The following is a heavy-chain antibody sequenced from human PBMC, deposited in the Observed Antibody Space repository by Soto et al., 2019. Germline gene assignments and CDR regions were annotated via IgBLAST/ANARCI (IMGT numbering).Heavy chain of an antibody. CDR1: GFTFSSYA. J-gene: IGHJ6*03. Sequence: GGSLRLSCAASGFTFSSYAMSWVRQAPGKGLEWVSAISGSGGSTYYADSVKGRFTISRDNSKNTLYLQMNSLRAEDTAVYYCAKPRTRFLEWLDMDVWGKGTTVTVSS. CDR2: ISGSGGST. CDR3: AKPRTRFLEWLDMDV. D-gene: IGHD3-3*01. V-gene: IGHV3-23*01.